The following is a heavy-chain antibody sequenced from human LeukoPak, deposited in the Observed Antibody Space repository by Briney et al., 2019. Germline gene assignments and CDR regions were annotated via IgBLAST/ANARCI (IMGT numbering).Heavy chain of an antibody. CDR1: GFTFSSYA. CDR3: ARDKVLIAADTDDPGDAFDI. CDR2: ISYDGSNK. Sequence: PGGSLRLSCAASGFTFSSYAMHWVRQAPGKGLEWVAVISYDGSNKYYADSVKGRFTISRDNSKNTLYLQMNSLRAEDTAVYYCARDKVLIAADTDDPGDAFDIWGQGTMVTVSS. J-gene: IGHJ3*02. V-gene: IGHV3-30-3*01. D-gene: IGHD6-13*01.